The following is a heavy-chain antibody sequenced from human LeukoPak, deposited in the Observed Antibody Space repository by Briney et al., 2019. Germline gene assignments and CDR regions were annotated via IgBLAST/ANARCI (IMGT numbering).Heavy chain of an antibody. J-gene: IGHJ4*02. CDR3: ARDQRTVTTHGLYY. CDR2: INPNSGGT. CDR1: GYTFTSYG. V-gene: IGHV1-2*02. D-gene: IGHD4-11*01. Sequence: ASVKVSCKASGYTFTSYGISWVRQAPGQGLEWMGWINPNSGGTNYAQKFQGRVTMTRDTSISTAYMELSRLRSDDTAVYYCARDQRTVTTHGLYYWGQGTLVTVSS.